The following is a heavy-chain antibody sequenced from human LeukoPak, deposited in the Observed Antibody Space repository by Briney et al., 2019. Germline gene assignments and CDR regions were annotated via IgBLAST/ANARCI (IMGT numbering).Heavy chain of an antibody. CDR3: ARDEDTSALSEY. D-gene: IGHD2/OR15-2a*01. J-gene: IGHJ4*02. Sequence: GGSLRLSCAGSGFSFSSNTMSWVRQAPGRGLEWVSAISNNGGRTDYADSVRGRFTISRDNSKSTLYLHMDSLRAEDTAVYYCARDEDTSALSEYWGQGTLVTVSS. CDR1: GFSFSSNT. V-gene: IGHV3-23*01. CDR2: ISNNGGRT.